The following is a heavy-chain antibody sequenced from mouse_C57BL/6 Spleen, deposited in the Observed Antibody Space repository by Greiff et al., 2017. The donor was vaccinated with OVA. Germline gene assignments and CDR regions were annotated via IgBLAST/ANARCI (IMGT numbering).Heavy chain of an antibody. CDR3: ARGGSSGYVGYYAMDY. V-gene: IGHV1-22*01. J-gene: IGHJ4*01. D-gene: IGHD3-2*02. CDR2: INPNNGGT. CDR1: GYTFTDYN. Sequence: EVHLVESGPELVKPGASVKMSCKASGYTFTDYNMHWVKQSHGKSLEWIGYINPNNGGTSYNQKFKGKATLTVNKSSSTAYMELRSLTSEDSAVYYCARGGSSGYVGYYAMDYWGQGTSVTVSS.